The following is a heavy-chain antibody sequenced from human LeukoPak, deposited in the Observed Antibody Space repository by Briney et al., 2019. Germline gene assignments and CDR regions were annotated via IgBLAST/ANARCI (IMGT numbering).Heavy chain of an antibody. CDR3: ATRRPGGDAFDI. D-gene: IGHD1-14*01. Sequence: SVKVSCKASGGTFSSYAISWVRQAPGQGLEWMGRIIPILGIANYAQKFQGRVTITADKSTSTAYMELSSLRSEDTAVYYCATRRPGGDAFDIWGQGTMVTVSS. V-gene: IGHV1-69*04. CDR1: GGTFSSYA. J-gene: IGHJ3*02. CDR2: IIPILGIA.